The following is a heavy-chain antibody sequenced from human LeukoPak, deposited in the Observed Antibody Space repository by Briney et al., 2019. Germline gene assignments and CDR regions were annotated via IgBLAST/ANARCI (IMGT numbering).Heavy chain of an antibody. CDR3: ARERFLEWLTNYYYYGMDV. D-gene: IGHD3-3*01. CDR2: IWYDGSNK. V-gene: IGHV3-33*01. Sequence: GRSLRLSCAASGFTFSSYGMHWVRQAPGKGLEWVAVIWYDGSNKYYADSVKGRFTISRDNSKNTLYLQMNSLRAEDTAVHYCARERFLEWLTNYYYYGMDVWGQGTTVTVSS. CDR1: GFTFSSYG. J-gene: IGHJ6*02.